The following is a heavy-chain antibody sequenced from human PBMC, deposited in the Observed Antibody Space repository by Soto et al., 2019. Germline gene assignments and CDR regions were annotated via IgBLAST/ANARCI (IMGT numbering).Heavy chain of an antibody. CDR1: GFTFSSYG. V-gene: IGHV3-30*18. J-gene: IGHJ4*02. D-gene: IGHD5-18*01. CDR3: AKDRGYSYGLNFDY. CDR2: ISYDGSNK. Sequence: QVQLVESGGGVVQPGRSLRLSCAASGFTFSSYGMHWVRQAPGKGLEWVAVISYDGSNKYYADSVKGRFTISSDNSKNTLYLQMNSLRAEDTAVYYCAKDRGYSYGLNFDYWGQGTLVTVSS.